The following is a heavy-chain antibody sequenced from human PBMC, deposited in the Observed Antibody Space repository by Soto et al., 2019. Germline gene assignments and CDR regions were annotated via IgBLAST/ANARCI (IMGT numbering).Heavy chain of an antibody. V-gene: IGHV1-8*01. CDR2: MNPNSGNT. J-gene: IGHJ6*02. Sequence: QVQLVQSGAEVKKPGASVKVSCKASGYTCTSYDINWVRQATGQGLEWMGWMNPNSGNTGYAQKFQGRVTMTRNTSISTDYMELSSLRSEDTAVYYCARWPDGYYYYGMDVWGQGTTVTVSS. CDR1: GYTCTSYD. CDR3: ARWPDGYYYYGMDV.